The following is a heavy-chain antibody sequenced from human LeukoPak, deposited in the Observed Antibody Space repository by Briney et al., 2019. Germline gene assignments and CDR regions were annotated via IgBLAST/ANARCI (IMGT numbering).Heavy chain of an antibody. Sequence: SETLSLTCSVSGGSISGTSYYWSWIRQHPGKGLEWIGYIYYSGSTYYNPSLKSRVTISVDTSKNQFSLKLSSVTAADTAVYYCARAVGFGELSFDYWGQGTLVTVSS. J-gene: IGHJ4*02. CDR2: IYYSGST. V-gene: IGHV4-31*03. CDR1: GGSISGTSYY. CDR3: ARAVGFGELSFDY. D-gene: IGHD3-10*01.